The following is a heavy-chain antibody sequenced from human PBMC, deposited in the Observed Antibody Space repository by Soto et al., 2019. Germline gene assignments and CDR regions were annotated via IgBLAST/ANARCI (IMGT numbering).Heavy chain of an antibody. CDR3: VRDGKKTLRDWFDP. CDR1: GASISGFY. J-gene: IGHJ5*02. V-gene: IGHV4-4*07. D-gene: IGHD1-1*01. CDR2: IYATGTT. Sequence: PSETLSLTCTVSGASISGFYWSWIRKSAGKGLEWIGRIYATGTTYYNPSLKSRVMMSVDTSKKQFSLKLRSVTAADTAVYYCVRDGKKTLRDWFDPWGQGISVTVSS.